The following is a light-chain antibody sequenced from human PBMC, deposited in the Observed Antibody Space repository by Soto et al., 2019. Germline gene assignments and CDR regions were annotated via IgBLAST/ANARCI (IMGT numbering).Light chain of an antibody. CDR2: DVF. V-gene: IGLV2-14*03. CDR1: SSDVGGYDY. J-gene: IGLJ3*02. Sequence: QSALTQPASVSGSPGQSITISCTGTSSDVGGYDYVAWYQRHPGKAPKLMIYDVFNRPSGCSHRFSGSKSGNTASLTISGRQAEDEADYYFSLYTSSSTLVFGGGTKLTVL. CDR3: SLYTSSSTLV.